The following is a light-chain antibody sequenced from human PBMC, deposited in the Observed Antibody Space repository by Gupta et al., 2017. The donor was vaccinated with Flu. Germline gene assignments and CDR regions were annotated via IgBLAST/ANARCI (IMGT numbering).Light chain of an antibody. Sequence: GTPGQRVTISCSGSSSNIGSNYVYWYQQLPGTAPKLLIYRNNQRPSGVPDRFSGSKSGTSASLAISGLRSEDEAYYYCAAWDDSLSGVVFGGGTKLTVL. J-gene: IGLJ2*01. V-gene: IGLV1-47*01. CDR2: RNN. CDR1: SSNIGSNY. CDR3: AAWDDSLSGVV.